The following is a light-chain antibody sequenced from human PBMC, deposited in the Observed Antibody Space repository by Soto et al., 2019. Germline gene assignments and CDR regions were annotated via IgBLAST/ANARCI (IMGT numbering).Light chain of an antibody. CDR2: DVS. J-gene: IGLJ2*01. CDR1: SSYVGGYNY. CDR3: SSYTSSSTLVV. Sequence: QSALTQPASVSGSPGQSITISCTGTSSYVGGYNYVSWYQQHPGKAPKLMIYDVSNRPSGVSNRFSGSKSGNTASLTISWLQAEDEADYYCSSYTSSSTLVVFGGGTKLTVL. V-gene: IGLV2-14*01.